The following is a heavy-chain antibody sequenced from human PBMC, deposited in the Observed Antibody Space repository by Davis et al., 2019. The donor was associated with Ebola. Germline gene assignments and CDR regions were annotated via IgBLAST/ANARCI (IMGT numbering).Heavy chain of an antibody. Sequence: MPSETLSLTCTVSGGSISTSSYYWGRLRQPPGKGLEWIGSIYYSGSTYYNPSLKSRVTISVDTSKNQFSLKLSSVTAADTAVYYCARGWYWFDPWGQGTLVTVSS. CDR2: IYYSGST. D-gene: IGHD6-19*01. V-gene: IGHV4-39*01. J-gene: IGHJ5*02. CDR1: GGSISTSSYY. CDR3: ARGWYWFDP.